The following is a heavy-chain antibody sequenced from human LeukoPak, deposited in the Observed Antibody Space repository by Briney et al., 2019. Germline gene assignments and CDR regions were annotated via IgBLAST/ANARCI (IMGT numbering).Heavy chain of an antibody. V-gene: IGHV4-39*01. CDR2: IYYSGST. Sequence: SETLSLTCAVSGGSISSNSYYWGWIRQPPGKGLEWIGSIYYSGSTYYNPSLKSRVTISVDTSKNQFSLKLSSVTAADTAVYYCAGKVGAVDYWGQGTLVTVSS. J-gene: IGHJ4*02. CDR3: AGKVGAVDY. CDR1: GGSISSNSYY. D-gene: IGHD1-26*01.